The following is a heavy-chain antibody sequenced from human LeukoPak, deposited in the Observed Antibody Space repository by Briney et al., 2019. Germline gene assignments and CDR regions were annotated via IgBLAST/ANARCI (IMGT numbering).Heavy chain of an antibody. Sequence: GGSLRLSCAASGFTFSSYAMNWVRQAPGKGLEWVSAISGSGGSTYYADSVKGRFTISRDNSKNTLYLQLHSLRAEDTAIYYCARESAHCSGGSCLEDLMDYWGRGTLVTVSS. CDR2: ISGSGGST. CDR3: ARESAHCSGGSCLEDLMDY. J-gene: IGHJ4*02. V-gene: IGHV3-23*01. CDR1: GFTFSSYA. D-gene: IGHD2-15*01.